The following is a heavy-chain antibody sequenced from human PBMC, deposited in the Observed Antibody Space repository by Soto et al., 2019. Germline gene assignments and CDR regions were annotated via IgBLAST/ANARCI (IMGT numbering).Heavy chain of an antibody. CDR3: AKAVYGNYYYAMDV. CDR1: GFTFNNYA. CDR2: ISVGGST. Sequence: EVQLLESGGGLVQPGGSLRLSCAASGFTFNNYAMSWVRQAPGKGLEWVSGISVGGSTYYAASGKGRFTTSRDNSRSPLYLQMNSLTAEDAAVYYCAKAVYGNYYYAMDVWGQGTTVTVSS. D-gene: IGHD1-20*01. J-gene: IGHJ6*02. V-gene: IGHV3-23*01.